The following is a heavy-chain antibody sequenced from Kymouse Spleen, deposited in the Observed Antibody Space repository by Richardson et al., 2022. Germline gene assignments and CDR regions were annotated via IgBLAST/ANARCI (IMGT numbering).Heavy chain of an antibody. CDR3: ARDTMVRGAVYYYYGMDV. Sequence: QVQLQQWGAGLLKPSETLSLTCAVYGGSFSGYYWSWIRQPPGKGLEWIGEINHSGSTNYNPSLKSRVTISVDTSKNQFSLKLSSVTAADTAVYYCARDTMVRGAVYYYYGMDVWGQGTTVTVSS. V-gene: IGHV4-34*01. J-gene: IGHJ6*02. CDR1: GGSFSGYY. CDR2: INHSGST. D-gene: IGHD3-10*01.